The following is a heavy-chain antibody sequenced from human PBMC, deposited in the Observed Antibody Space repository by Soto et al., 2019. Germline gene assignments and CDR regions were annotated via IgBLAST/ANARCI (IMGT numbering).Heavy chain of an antibody. CDR2: TYYRSKWYN. V-gene: IGHV6-1*01. CDR1: GDSVSSNSAA. CDR3: ARDPRLSIAARPRSYYYYGMDV. Sequence: SQTLSLTCAISGDSVSSNSAAWNWIRQSPSRGLEWLGRTYYRSKWYNDYAVSVKSRITINPDTSKNQFSLQLNSVTPEDTAVYYCARDPRLSIAARPRSYYYYGMDVWGQGTTVTVSS. J-gene: IGHJ6*02. D-gene: IGHD6-6*01.